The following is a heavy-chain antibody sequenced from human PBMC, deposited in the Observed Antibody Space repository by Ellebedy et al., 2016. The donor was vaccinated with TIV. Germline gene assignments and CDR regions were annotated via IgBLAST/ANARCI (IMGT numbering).Heavy chain of an antibody. V-gene: IGHV1-69*04. CDR2: IITILGRP. CDR1: GGTFSSYG. Sequence: AASVKVSCKASGGTFSSYGINWVRQAPGQGLEWMGRIITILGRPDYAQTFQGRVTIYADKSTGTPYLELSTLRSEDTAVYYCATDSRYSYGYRFNFWGQGTLVIVSS. J-gene: IGHJ4*02. D-gene: IGHD5-18*01. CDR3: ATDSRYSYGYRFNF.